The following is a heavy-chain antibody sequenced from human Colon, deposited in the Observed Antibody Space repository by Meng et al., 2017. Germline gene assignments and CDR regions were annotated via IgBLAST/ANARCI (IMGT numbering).Heavy chain of an antibody. Sequence: GESLKISCAASGFTFSSYAMSCVRQAPGKGLEWVSAISGSGGSTYYADSVKGRFTISRDNSKNTLYLQMNSLRAEDTPVYYCAKPDYDILTGYRNYYYGMDVWGQGTTVTVSS. CDR1: GFTFSSYA. D-gene: IGHD3-9*01. CDR2: ISGSGGST. V-gene: IGHV3-23*01. J-gene: IGHJ6*02. CDR3: AKPDYDILTGYRNYYYGMDV.